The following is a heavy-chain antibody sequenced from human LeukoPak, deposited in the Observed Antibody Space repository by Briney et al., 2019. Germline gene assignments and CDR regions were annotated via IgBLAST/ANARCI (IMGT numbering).Heavy chain of an antibody. D-gene: IGHD3-10*01. CDR2: INHSGST. J-gene: IGHJ3*02. Sequence: SETLSLTCAVYGGSFSGYYWSWIRQPPGKGLEWIGEINHSGSTNYNPSLKSRVTISVDTSKNQFSLKLSSVTAADTAVYYCASRPVYYHGSGSYPVGAFDIWGQGTMATVSS. CDR1: GGSFSGYY. CDR3: ASRPVYYHGSGSYPVGAFDI. V-gene: IGHV4-34*01.